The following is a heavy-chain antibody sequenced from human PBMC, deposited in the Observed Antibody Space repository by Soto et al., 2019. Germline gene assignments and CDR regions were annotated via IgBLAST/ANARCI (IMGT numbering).Heavy chain of an antibody. CDR2: IYYSGST. V-gene: IGHV4-30-4*01. D-gene: IGHD2-21*02. Sequence: PSETLSLTCTVSGGSISSGDYYWSWIRQPPGKGLEWIGYIYYSGSTYYNPSLKSRVTISVDTSKNQFSLKLSSVTVADTAVYYCARSGGDWVPNWFDPWGQGTLVTVSS. J-gene: IGHJ5*02. CDR3: ARSGGDWVPNWFDP. CDR1: GGSISSGDYY.